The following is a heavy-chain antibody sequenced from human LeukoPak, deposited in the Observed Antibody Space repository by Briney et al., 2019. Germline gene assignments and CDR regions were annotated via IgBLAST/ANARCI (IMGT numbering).Heavy chain of an antibody. CDR3: TTDRSEWWLRFDY. J-gene: IGHJ4*02. Sequence: GGSLRLSCAASGFTFSNAWMSWVRQAPGKGLEWVGRIKSKTDGGTTDYAAPVKGRFTISRDDSKNTLYLQMNSLKTEDTAVYYCTTDRSEWWLRFDYWGQGTLVTVSS. D-gene: IGHD5-12*01. CDR1: GFTFSNAW. V-gene: IGHV3-15*01. CDR2: IKSKTDGGTT.